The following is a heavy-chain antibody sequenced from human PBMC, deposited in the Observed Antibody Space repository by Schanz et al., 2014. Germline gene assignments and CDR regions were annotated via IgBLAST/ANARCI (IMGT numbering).Heavy chain of an antibody. CDR2: ISFDGGKT. CDR3: ARVGRDYISSSVLDSLHY. J-gene: IGHJ4*02. CDR1: GFTFSAFG. Sequence: HVQLVESGGGVVQPGGSLRLSCAASGFTFSAFGMHWVRQAPGKGLDWVAHISFDGGKTYYADSVKGRFTISRDNTKNTLFLQMNNLRPEDTAMYFCARVGRDYISSSVLDSLHYWGQGSLVTVS. V-gene: IGHV3-30*19. D-gene: IGHD6-6*01.